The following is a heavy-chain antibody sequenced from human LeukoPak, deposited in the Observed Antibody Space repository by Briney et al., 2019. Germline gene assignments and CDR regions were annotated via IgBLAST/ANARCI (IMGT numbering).Heavy chain of an antibody. J-gene: IGHJ4*02. CDR1: GRSISTYY. CDR2: IYHSGST. Sequence: RSETLSLTCTLSGRSISTYYWSWIRQPPGKGLEWIGYIYHSGSTNYNPSLKSRVTISVDTSKNQFSLKLSSVTAADTAVYYCARGGGYASPIGYWGQGALVTVSS. CDR3: ARGGGYASPIGY. D-gene: IGHD5-12*01. V-gene: IGHV4-59*01.